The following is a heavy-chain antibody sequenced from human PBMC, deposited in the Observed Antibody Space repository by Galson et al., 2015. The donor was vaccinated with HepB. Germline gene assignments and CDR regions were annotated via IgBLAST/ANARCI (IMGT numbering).Heavy chain of an antibody. Sequence: SLRLSCAVSGFTLSHAWMNWVRQTPGTGLEWVGRIKSGTGGGAIDYAAPVKGRFTISRNDSENTLYLQMNGLKSEDTAVYYCTTEKGFWDNYPFAPTPFDYWGQGTLVTASS. D-gene: IGHD3-3*01. CDR2: IKSGTGGGAI. CDR1: GFTLSHAW. J-gene: IGHJ4*02. V-gene: IGHV3-15*07. CDR3: TTEKGFWDNYPFAPTPFDY.